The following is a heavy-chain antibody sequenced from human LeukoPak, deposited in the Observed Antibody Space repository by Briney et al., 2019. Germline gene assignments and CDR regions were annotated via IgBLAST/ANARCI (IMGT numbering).Heavy chain of an antibody. V-gene: IGHV4-59*08. D-gene: IGHD6-6*01. CDR1: GGSISSYY. CDR3: PRLSSTLYYSMDV. J-gene: IGHJ6*02. CDR2: IQNSAIYRAKI. Sequence: SETLSLTCAVSGGSISSYYWTWIRQPPGKGLEWVGYIQNSAIYRAKIKSSPSLQSRVSLSIDTSKNQVSLTVNSVTAADTAVYYCPRLSSTLYYSMDVWGPGTAVTVSS.